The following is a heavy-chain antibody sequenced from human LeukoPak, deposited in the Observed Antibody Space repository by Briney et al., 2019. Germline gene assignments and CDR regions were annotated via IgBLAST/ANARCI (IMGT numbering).Heavy chain of an antibody. CDR1: GGSISSYY. V-gene: IGHV4-59*12. D-gene: IGHD3-10*01. CDR3: ARRITMVRGVIIGWFDP. Sequence: SETLSLTCTVSGGSISSYYWSWIRQPPGKGLEWIGYIYYSGSTNYNPSLKSRVTISVDKSKNQFSLKLSSVTAADTAVYYCARRITMVRGVIIGWFDPWGQGTLVTVSS. CDR2: IYYSGST. J-gene: IGHJ5*02.